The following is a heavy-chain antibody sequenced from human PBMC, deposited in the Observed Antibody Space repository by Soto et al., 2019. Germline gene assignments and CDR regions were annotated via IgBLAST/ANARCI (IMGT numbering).Heavy chain of an antibody. CDR1: GFTFTSSA. V-gene: IGHV1-58*01. Sequence: VASVKVSCKASGFTFTSSAVQWVRQARGQRLEWIGWIVVGSGNTNYAQKFQERVTITRDMSTSTAYMELSSLRSEDTAVYYCAALIYYDSSGYPYWGQGTLVTVSS. D-gene: IGHD3-22*01. CDR2: IVVGSGNT. J-gene: IGHJ4*02. CDR3: AALIYYDSSGYPY.